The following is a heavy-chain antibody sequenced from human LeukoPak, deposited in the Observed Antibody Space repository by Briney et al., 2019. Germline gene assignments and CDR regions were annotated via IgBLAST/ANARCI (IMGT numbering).Heavy chain of an antibody. CDR2: ISSSSSYI. V-gene: IGHV3-21*01. CDR1: GFTFSSYS. Sequence: GGSPRLSCAASGFTFSSYSMNWVRQAPGKGLEWVSSISSSSSYIYYADSVKGRFTISRDNAKNSLYLQMNSLRAEDTAVYYCASTTSGSYSLDYWGQGTLVTVSS. CDR3: ASTTSGSYSLDY. D-gene: IGHD1-26*01. J-gene: IGHJ4*02.